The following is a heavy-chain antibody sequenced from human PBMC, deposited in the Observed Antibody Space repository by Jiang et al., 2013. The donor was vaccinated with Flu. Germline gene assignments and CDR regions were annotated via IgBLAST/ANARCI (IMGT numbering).Heavy chain of an antibody. V-gene: IGHV4-39*01. Sequence: LVKASETLSLMCTVSGGSISNTNYYWGWIRQPPGKGLEWIGSIYYSGTTSYNPSLKSRVTISVDTSKNQFSLRLNSVTAADTAVHYCARHINRHRPDRSGQNWFDPWGPGTLVIVSS. CDR3: ARHINRHRPDRSGQNWFDP. D-gene: IGHD3-22*01. CDR2: IYYSGTT. CDR1: GGSISNTNYY. J-gene: IGHJ5*02.